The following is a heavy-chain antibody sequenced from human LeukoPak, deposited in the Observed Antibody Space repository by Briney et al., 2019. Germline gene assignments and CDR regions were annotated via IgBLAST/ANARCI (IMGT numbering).Heavy chain of an antibody. Sequence: RTGGSLRLSCAASGFAFSSYSMNWVRQAPGKGLEWVSFISESSRTIYYADSVKGRFTISRDNAKNSLYLQMNSLRAEDTAIYYCARDWRTGTTFDWGQGTLVTVSS. V-gene: IGHV3-48*04. D-gene: IGHD1-1*01. CDR2: ISESSRTI. CDR3: ARDWRTGTTFD. CDR1: GFAFSSYS. J-gene: IGHJ4*02.